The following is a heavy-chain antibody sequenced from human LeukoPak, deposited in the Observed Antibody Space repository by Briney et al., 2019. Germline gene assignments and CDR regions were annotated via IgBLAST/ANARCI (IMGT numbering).Heavy chain of an antibody. J-gene: IGHJ4*02. V-gene: IGHV4-34*01. CDR2: INHSGST. D-gene: IGHD6-13*01. CDR1: GGSFSGYY. Sequence: PSETLSLTCAVYGGSFSGYYWSWIRQPPGKGLEWIGEINHSGSTNYNPSLKSRVTISVDTSKNQFSLKLSSVTAADTAVYYCASGRTLAAAGTLDDYWGQGTLVTVSS. CDR3: ASGRTLAAAGTLDDY.